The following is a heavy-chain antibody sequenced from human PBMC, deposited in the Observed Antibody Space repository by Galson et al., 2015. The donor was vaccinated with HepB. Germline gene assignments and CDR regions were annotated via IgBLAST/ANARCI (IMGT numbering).Heavy chain of an antibody. CDR3: ARLYARGETTVARSDWFLDL. D-gene: IGHD4-23*01. CDR2: ISSSGRFI. CDR1: GFTFSSFS. J-gene: IGHJ2*01. V-gene: IGHV3-21*01. Sequence: SLRLSCAVSGFTFSSFSMNWVRQAPGKGLEWVSSISSSGRFISYAESLKGRFTISRDNAESSLFLQMSSMRVEDTAVYFCARLYARGETTVARSDWFLDLWGRGTLVTVSS.